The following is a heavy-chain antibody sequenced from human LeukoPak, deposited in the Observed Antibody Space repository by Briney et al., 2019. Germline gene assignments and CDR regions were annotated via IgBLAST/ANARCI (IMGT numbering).Heavy chain of an antibody. Sequence: AASVKVSCKASGYTFTSYGISRVRQAPGQGLEWMGWISAYNGNTNYAQKLQGRVTMTTDTSTSTAYMELRSLRSDDTAVCYCARGSSGYSYGYAVDYWGQGTLVTVSS. V-gene: IGHV1-18*04. CDR2: ISAYNGNT. CDR1: GYTFTSYG. D-gene: IGHD5-18*01. CDR3: ARGSSGYSYGYAVDY. J-gene: IGHJ4*02.